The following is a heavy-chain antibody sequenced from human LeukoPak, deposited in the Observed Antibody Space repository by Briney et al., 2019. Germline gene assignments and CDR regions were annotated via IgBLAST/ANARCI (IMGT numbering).Heavy chain of an antibody. V-gene: IGHV4-39*07. CDR2: IYYSGST. J-gene: IGHJ4*02. CDR1: GGSISSSSYY. D-gene: IGHD3-22*01. CDR3: ARGIRSYYYDSSGIDY. Sequence: SETLSLTYTVSGGSISSSSYYWGWIRQPPGKGLEWIGSIYYSGSTNYNPSLKSRVTISVDTSKNQFSLKLSSVTAADTAVYYCARGIRSYYYDSSGIDYWGRGTLVTVSS.